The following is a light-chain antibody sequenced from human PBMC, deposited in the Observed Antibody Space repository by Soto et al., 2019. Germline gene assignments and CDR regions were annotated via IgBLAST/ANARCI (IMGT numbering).Light chain of an antibody. CDR2: GAS. J-gene: IGKJ1*01. V-gene: IGKV3-11*01. CDR3: LQDYNYPWT. Sequence: EIVLTQSPATLSLSAGERATLTCRASQSVINYLAWYQQKPGKAPRLLIYGASNRASGIPDRFSGSGSGTDFTLTISSLQPEDFATYYCLQDYNYPWTFGQGTKVDIK. CDR1: QSVINY.